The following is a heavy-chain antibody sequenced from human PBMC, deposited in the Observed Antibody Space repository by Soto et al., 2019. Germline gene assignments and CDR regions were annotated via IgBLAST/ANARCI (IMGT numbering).Heavy chain of an antibody. D-gene: IGHD3-10*01. Sequence: GGSLRLSCAASGFTFSTYSMSWVRRAPGKGLEWVSSISSSSSYIYYADSVKGRFTISRDNAKNSLYLQMNSLRAEDTAVYYCARDRNYYGSGSYYNYFAYWGQGTLVTVTS. CDR3: ARDRNYYGSGSYYNYFAY. V-gene: IGHV3-21*01. J-gene: IGHJ4*02. CDR1: GFTFSTYS. CDR2: ISSSSSYI.